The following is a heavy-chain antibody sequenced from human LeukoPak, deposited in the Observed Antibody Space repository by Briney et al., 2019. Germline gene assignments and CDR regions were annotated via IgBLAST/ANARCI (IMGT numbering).Heavy chain of an antibody. V-gene: IGHV3-43D*03. CDR3: ERVTREMATMTLRIAGYYFDY. CDR1: GFTFGSYA. D-gene: IGHD5-24*01. CDR2: ISWDGGST. Sequence: GGSLRLSCAASGFTFGSYAMHWVRHAPGKGLEWVSLISWDGGSTYYADSVKGRFTISRDNSKNSLYLQMNSLRAEDTAVYYCERVTREMATMTLRIAGYYFDYWGQGTLVTVSS. J-gene: IGHJ4*02.